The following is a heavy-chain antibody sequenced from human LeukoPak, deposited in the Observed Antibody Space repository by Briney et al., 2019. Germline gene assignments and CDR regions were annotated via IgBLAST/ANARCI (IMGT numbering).Heavy chain of an antibody. V-gene: IGHV3-53*01. CDR2: IYSGGST. CDR3: ARFIAAAEFDY. CDR1: GFTVSSNY. J-gene: IGHJ4*02. D-gene: IGHD6-13*01. Sequence: LAGGSLRLSCAASGFTVSSNYMSWVRQAPGKGLEWVSVIYSGGSTYYADSVKGRFTISRDNSKNTLYLQMNSLRAEDTAVYYCARFIAAAEFDYWGQGTLVTVSS.